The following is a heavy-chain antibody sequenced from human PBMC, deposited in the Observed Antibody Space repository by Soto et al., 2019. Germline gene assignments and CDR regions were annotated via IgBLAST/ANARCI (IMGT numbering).Heavy chain of an antibody. CDR2: ISGDGDAT. CDR3: VTCRASCYSFFTF. Sequence: PGGSLRLSCAASGFPFTTYVMTWVRQAPGKGLEWVSGISGDGDATYYTDSVRGRFTVSRDNSKNTLFLHMNSLRAGDTAIYYCVTCRASCYSFFTFWGQGALVTVSS. V-gene: IGHV3-23*01. J-gene: IGHJ4*02. CDR1: GFPFTTYV. D-gene: IGHD2-15*01.